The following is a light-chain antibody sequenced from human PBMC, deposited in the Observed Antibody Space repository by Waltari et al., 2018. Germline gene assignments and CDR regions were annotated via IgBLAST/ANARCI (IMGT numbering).Light chain of an antibody. V-gene: IGLV3-21*01. CDR2: YDS. Sequence: SYVLTQPPSVSVAPGKAARITCGGNSIGSRSGHWYQQKPGQAPVLVIYYDSDRPSGIPERISGSKSGNTATLTISRVEVGDEAAYYCQLWESGSDRVVFGGGTKLTVL. CDR1: SIGSRS. J-gene: IGLJ2*01. CDR3: QLWESGSDRVV.